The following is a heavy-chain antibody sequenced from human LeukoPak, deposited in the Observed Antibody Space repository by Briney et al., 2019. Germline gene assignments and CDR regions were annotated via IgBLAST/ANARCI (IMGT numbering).Heavy chain of an antibody. CDR3: ARGITGSNNWFDX. CDR1: GFTVSSTY. Sequence: PGGSLRLSCAASGFTVSSTYMSWLRQAPGKGLEWVSLIYTGGTTYYADSVKGRFTISRDNSENTLYLQMNSLRAEDTPVYYCARGITGSNNWFDXWGQGXXVTV. D-gene: IGHD1-20*01. V-gene: IGHV3-53*01. CDR2: IYTGGTT. J-gene: IGHJ5*02.